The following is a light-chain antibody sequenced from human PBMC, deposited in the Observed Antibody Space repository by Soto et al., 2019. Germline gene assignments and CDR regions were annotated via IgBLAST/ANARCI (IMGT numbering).Light chain of an antibody. CDR1: QSVSSY. CDR3: QQRSNLLT. J-gene: IGKJ4*01. Sequence: EILLTQSPGTLSLSPGERATLSCRASQSVSSYLAWYQQKPGQAPRLLIYDASNRATGIPARFSGSGSGTDFTLTISSLEPEDFAVYYCQQRSNLLTFGGGTKVDIK. CDR2: DAS. V-gene: IGKV3-11*01.